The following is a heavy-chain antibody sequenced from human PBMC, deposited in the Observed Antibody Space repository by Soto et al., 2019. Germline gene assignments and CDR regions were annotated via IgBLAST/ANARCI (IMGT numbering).Heavy chain of an antibody. Sequence: QVPLVQSEGEVKQPGASVKLSCKASGYSFTSFGISWVRQAPGQGLEWMGWISPNSGATRYAQNLQARVTMTTETSTTPAYLEVRSLTSDDTALYYCVREMWTNSGPQNFFDFWGLGALVTVSS. D-gene: IGHD7-27*01. V-gene: IGHV1-18*01. J-gene: IGHJ4*02. CDR1: GYSFTSFG. CDR2: ISPNSGAT. CDR3: VREMWTNSGPQNFFDF.